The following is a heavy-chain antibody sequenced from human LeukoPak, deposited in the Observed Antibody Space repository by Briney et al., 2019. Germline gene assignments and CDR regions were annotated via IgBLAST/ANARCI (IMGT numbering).Heavy chain of an antibody. D-gene: IGHD6-6*01. Sequence: KSGGSLRLSCLTSRFTFSTNAMSWVRQAPGKGLEWISGISGSGASTYYADSMKGRFTISRDNTKNTLNLQMNSLRADDTAMYYCARDSSHYLGSSDYWGQGTLVTVSS. CDR1: RFTFSTNA. CDR3: ARDSSHYLGSSDY. V-gene: IGHV3-23*01. J-gene: IGHJ4*02. CDR2: ISGSGAST.